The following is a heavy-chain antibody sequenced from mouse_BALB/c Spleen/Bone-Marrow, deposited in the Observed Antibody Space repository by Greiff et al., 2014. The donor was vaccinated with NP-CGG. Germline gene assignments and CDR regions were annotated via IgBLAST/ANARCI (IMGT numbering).Heavy chain of an antibody. CDR1: GYTFTNSW. D-gene: IGHD2-14*01. Sequence: VQLQQSGSVPVRPGASVKLSCKASGYTFTNSWIHWVKQRPGQGLDWIGEIHPNSGNTNSNEKFKGKATLTVDTSSSTAYVDLSSLTSEDSAVYYCARHHRFAYYFDYWGQGTTLTVSS. V-gene: IGHV1S130*01. CDR3: ARHHRFAYYFDY. CDR2: IHPNSGNT. J-gene: IGHJ2*01.